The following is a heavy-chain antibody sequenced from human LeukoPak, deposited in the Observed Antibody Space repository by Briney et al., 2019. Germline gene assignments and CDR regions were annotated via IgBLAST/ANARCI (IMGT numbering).Heavy chain of an antibody. CDR2: INHSGST. D-gene: IGHD3-10*01. CDR1: GGSFSGYY. V-gene: IGHV4-34*01. J-gene: IGHJ3*02. CDR3: ARGRRITMVRGVKFPAFDI. Sequence: RPSETLSLTCAVYGGSFSGYYWSWIRQPPGKGLEWIGEINHSGSTNYNPSLKSRVTISVDTSKNQFSLKLSSVTAADTAVYYCARGRRITMVRGVKFPAFDIWGQGTMVTVSS.